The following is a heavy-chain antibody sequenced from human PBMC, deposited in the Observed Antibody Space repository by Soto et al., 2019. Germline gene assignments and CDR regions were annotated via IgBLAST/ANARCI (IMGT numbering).Heavy chain of an antibody. Sequence: QITLKESGPTLVKPTQTLTLTCTFSGFSLSTSGVGVGWIRQPPGKALEWLALIYWDDDKRYSPSLKSRLTSTKDTTKNHVVLTMTNMDPVDTATYYCAHVYGGYDNFDYWGQGTLVTVSS. V-gene: IGHV2-5*02. D-gene: IGHD5-12*01. J-gene: IGHJ4*02. CDR3: AHVYGGYDNFDY. CDR2: IYWDDDK. CDR1: GFSLSTSGVG.